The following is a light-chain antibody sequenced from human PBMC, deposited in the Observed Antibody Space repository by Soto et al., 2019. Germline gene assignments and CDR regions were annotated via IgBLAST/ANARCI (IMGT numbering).Light chain of an antibody. CDR1: QSISSY. J-gene: IGKJ5*01. CDR2: AAS. V-gene: IGKV1-39*01. CDR3: QQSNNHTIS. Sequence: DIQMTQSPSSLSASVGDRVTITCRASQSISSYLNWYQKKPGKAPKLLIYAASSLQSGVPSRFSGSGSGTEFNLTISRLQTEDFATYYCQQSNNHTISFGQGTRLEIK.